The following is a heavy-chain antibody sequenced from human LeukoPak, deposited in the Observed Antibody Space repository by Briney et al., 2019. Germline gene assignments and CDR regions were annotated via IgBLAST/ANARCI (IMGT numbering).Heavy chain of an antibody. D-gene: IGHD4-11*01. V-gene: IGHV1-69*13. Sequence: SVKVSCKASGGTFSSYAISWVRQAPGQGLEWMGGIIPIFGTANYAQKFQGRVTITADESTSTAYMELSSLRSEDTAVYYCARGRMTTVTPLGYWGQGTLVSVSS. CDR1: GGTFSSYA. CDR2: IIPIFGTA. CDR3: ARGRMTTVTPLGY. J-gene: IGHJ4*02.